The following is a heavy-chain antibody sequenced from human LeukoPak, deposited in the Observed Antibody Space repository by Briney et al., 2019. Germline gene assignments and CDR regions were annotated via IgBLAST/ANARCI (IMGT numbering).Heavy chain of an antibody. CDR3: AKDLTQKTYEGSPGLDV. CDR1: GFTVSGNY. CDR2: IYSGGDT. D-gene: IGHD3-22*01. Sequence: GGSLRLSCAASGFTVSGNYMSWVRQAPGKGLECVAAIYSGGDTYYADSVKGRFTISRDNSKNTVYLQMNSLRAEDTAVYYCAKDLTQKTYEGSPGLDVWGKGTTVTVSS. J-gene: IGHJ6*04. V-gene: IGHV3-53*05.